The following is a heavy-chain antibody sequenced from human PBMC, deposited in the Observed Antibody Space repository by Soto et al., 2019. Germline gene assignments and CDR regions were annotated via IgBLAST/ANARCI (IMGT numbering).Heavy chain of an antibody. Sequence: GGSLRLSCAASGFTFSSYAMSWVRQAPGKGLEWVSAISGSGGSTYYADSVKGRFTISRDNSKNTLYLQMNSLRAEDTAVYYCAKEMYCSGGSCYGFDYWGQGTLVTVS. CDR2: ISGSGGST. D-gene: IGHD2-15*01. J-gene: IGHJ4*02. CDR1: GFTFSSYA. CDR3: AKEMYCSGGSCYGFDY. V-gene: IGHV3-23*01.